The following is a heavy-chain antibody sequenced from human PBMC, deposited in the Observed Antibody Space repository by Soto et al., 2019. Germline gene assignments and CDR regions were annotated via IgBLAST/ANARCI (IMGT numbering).Heavy chain of an antibody. Sequence: PSETLSLTCAFYGGSFSGYYWSWIRQPPGKGLEWIGEINHSGSTNYNPSLKSRVTISVDTSKNQFSLKLSSVTAADTAVYYCARGYYGSGFNWGQGTLVTVSS. CDR3: ARGYYGSGFN. V-gene: IGHV4-34*01. CDR2: INHSGST. CDR1: GGSFSGYY. D-gene: IGHD3-10*01. J-gene: IGHJ4*02.